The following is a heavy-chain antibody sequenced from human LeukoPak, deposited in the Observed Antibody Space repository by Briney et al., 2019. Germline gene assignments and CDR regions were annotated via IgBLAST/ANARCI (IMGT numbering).Heavy chain of an antibody. J-gene: IGHJ5*02. Sequence: SVKVSCKASGGTFSSYAISWVRQAPGQGLEWMGGIIPIFGTANYAQKFQGRVTITADESTSTAYMELSSLRSEDTAVYYCARGTVPAAMPTDPWGQGTLVTVSS. D-gene: IGHD2-2*01. CDR2: IIPIFGTA. CDR1: GGTFSSYA. V-gene: IGHV1-69*13. CDR3: ARGTVPAAMPTDP.